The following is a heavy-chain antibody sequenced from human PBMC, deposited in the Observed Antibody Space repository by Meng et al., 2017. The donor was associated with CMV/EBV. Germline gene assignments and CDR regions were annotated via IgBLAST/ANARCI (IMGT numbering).Heavy chain of an antibody. Sequence: LVQSGVEGKNPGSSVKVACKASGYTLTGYGNSWVRQAPGQGLEWMGWISVYNGHTNFAQNLQGRVTMTTDTSTSTAYVELRSLRSDDTAIYYCARGVPLGIIYSFDYWGQGTLVTVSS. V-gene: IGHV1-18*01. J-gene: IGHJ4*01. CDR1: GYTLTGYG. CDR3: ARGVPLGIIYSFDY. CDR2: ISVYNGHT. D-gene: IGHD2-21*01.